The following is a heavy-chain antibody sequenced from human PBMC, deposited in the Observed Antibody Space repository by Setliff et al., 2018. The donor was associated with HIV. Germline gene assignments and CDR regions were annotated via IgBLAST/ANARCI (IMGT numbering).Heavy chain of an antibody. CDR3: AKDKGSSGWSA. CDR2: ISDSGGGT. Sequence: PGGSLRLSCAASGFSFSSYGMNWVRQASGKGLEWVSAISDSGGGTYYADSVKGRFTVSRDNSKYTLYLQMNSLRVEDTAVYYCAKDKGSSGWSAWGQGTLVTVSS. V-gene: IGHV3-23*01. D-gene: IGHD6-19*01. CDR1: GFSFSSYG. J-gene: IGHJ5*02.